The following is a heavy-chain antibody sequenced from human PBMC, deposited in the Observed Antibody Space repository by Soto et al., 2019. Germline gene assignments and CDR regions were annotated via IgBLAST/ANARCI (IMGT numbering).Heavy chain of an antibody. Sequence: PSETLSLTCAVYGGSFSGYYWSWIRQPPGKGLEWIGEINHSGSTNYNPSLKSRVTISVDTSKNQFSLKLSSVTAADTAVYYCARADTAMVPHIFDYWGQGTLVTVSS. CDR2: INHSGST. CDR3: ARADTAMVPHIFDY. CDR1: GGSFSGYY. J-gene: IGHJ4*02. D-gene: IGHD5-18*01. V-gene: IGHV4-34*01.